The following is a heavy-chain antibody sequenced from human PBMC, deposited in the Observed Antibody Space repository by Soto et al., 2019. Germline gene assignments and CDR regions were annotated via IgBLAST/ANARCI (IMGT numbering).Heavy chain of an antibody. CDR3: ARALGAIRELAKCINYAYYSYYGMDV. CDR1: GGSISSYY. D-gene: IGHD4-4*01. CDR2: IYYSGST. J-gene: IGHJ6*02. Sequence: SETLSLTCTVSGGSISSYYWSWIRQPPGKGLEWIGYIYYSGSTNYNPSLKSRVTISVDTSKNQFSLKLSSVTAADTAVYYCARALGAIRELAKCINYAYYSYYGMDVWGQGATVTVS. V-gene: IGHV4-59*01.